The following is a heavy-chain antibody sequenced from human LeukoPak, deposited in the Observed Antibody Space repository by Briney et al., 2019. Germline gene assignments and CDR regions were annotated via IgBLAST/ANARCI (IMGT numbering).Heavy chain of an antibody. CDR1: GGSISSGGYS. J-gene: IGHJ4*02. V-gene: IGHV4-30-2*03. D-gene: IGHD3-10*01. CDR3: ARIRITMLPGRYYFDY. Sequence: PSQTLSLTCAVSGGSISSGGYSWSWIRQPPGKGLEWIGSIYYSGSTYYNPSLKSRVTISVDTSKNQFSLKLSSVTAADTAVYYCARIRITMLPGRYYFDYWGQGTLVTVSS. CDR2: IYYSGST.